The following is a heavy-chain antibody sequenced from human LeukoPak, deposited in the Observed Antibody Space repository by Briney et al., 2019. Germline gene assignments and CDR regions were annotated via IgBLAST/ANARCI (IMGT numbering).Heavy chain of an antibody. CDR3: AKGRRYNILTGYYVSEVDP. D-gene: IGHD3-9*01. J-gene: IGHJ5*02. Sequence: GGSLRLSCAASGFTFSSYSMNWVRQAPGKGLEWVSSISTSSSYINYADSVKGRFTISRDNAKKSLYLQMNSLRAEDTAVYYCAKGRRYNILTGYYVSEVDPWGQGILVTVSS. CDR2: ISTSSSYI. V-gene: IGHV3-21*01. CDR1: GFTFSSYS.